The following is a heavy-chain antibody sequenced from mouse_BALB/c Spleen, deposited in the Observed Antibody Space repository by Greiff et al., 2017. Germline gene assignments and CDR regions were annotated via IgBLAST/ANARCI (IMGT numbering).Heavy chain of an antibody. CDR3: ARHGYNDAMDY. J-gene: IGHJ4*01. Sequence: DVQLVESGGGLVKPGGSLKLSCAASGFTFSSYAMSWVRQTPGKRLEWVATISSGGSYTYYPDSVKGRFTISRDNAKNTLYLQMSSLRSEDTAMYYCARHGYNDAMDYWSQGTSVTVAS. CDR2: ISSGGSYT. V-gene: IGHV5-9-3*01. CDR1: GFTFSSYA. D-gene: IGHD2-2*01.